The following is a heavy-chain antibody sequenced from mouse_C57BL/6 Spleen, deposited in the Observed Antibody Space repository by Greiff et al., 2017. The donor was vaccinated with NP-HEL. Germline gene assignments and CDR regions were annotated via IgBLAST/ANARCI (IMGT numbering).Heavy chain of an antibody. CDR1: GYAFTNYL. CDR3: AREVLGYFDY. D-gene: IGHD2-14*01. Sequence: QVQLQQSGAELVRPGTSVKVSCKASGYAFTNYLIEWVKQRPGQGLEWIGVINPGSGGTNYNEKFKGKATLTADKSSSTAYMQLSSLTSEDSAVYFCAREVLGYFDYWGQGTTLTVS. J-gene: IGHJ2*01. V-gene: IGHV1-54*01. CDR2: INPGSGGT.